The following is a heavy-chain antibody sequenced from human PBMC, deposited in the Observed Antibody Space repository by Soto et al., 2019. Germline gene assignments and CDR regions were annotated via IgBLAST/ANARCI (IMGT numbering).Heavy chain of an antibody. Sequence: GGSLRLSCAASGFTFSSYAMSWVRQAPGKGLEWVSAISGSGGSTYYADSVKGRFTISRDNSKNTPYPQMNSLRAEDTAVYYCAKDVVVVPAAMSRFDYWGQGTLVTVSS. J-gene: IGHJ4*02. CDR3: AKDVVVVPAAMSRFDY. CDR2: ISGSGGST. V-gene: IGHV3-23*01. D-gene: IGHD2-2*01. CDR1: GFTFSSYA.